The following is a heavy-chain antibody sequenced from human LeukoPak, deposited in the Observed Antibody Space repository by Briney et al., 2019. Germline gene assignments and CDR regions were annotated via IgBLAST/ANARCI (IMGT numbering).Heavy chain of an antibody. J-gene: IGHJ4*02. CDR3: AKDRWGGSSCTPFDY. Sequence: GGSLRLSCTASAFALNSYAMSWVRQAPGKGLEWVSGISGSGGSTYYADSVKGRFTISRDNSKNTLYLQMNSLRAEDTAVYFCAKDRWGGSSCTPFDYWGQGTLVTVSS. D-gene: IGHD3-16*01. CDR2: ISGSGGST. V-gene: IGHV3-23*01. CDR1: AFALNSYA.